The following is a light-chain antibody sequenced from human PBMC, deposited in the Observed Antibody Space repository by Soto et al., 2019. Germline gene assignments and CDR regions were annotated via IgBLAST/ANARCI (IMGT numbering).Light chain of an antibody. CDR1: QSVSIH. CDR2: DTS. Sequence: EIVMTQSPATLSVSLGERATLSCRASQSVSIHLAWYQQKPGQAPRLLIYDTSTRATGIPARFSGSGSGTDFTLTITRLEPEDFAVYFCQQYLTSPRTFGQGTKVDIK. CDR3: QQYLTSPRT. V-gene: IGKV3-15*01. J-gene: IGKJ1*01.